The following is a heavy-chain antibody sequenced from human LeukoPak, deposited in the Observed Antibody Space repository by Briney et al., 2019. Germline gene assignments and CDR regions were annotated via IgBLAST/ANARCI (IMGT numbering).Heavy chain of an antibody. CDR3: ARVYYGSGSLHYYYYYMDV. Sequence: SETLSLTCTVSGGSISSYSWSWIRQPAVKGLEWIGRMYTSGSTKYNPSLKSRVTMSVDTSKNQFSLKLSSVTAADTAVYYCARVYYGSGSLHYYYYYMDVWGKGTTVTISS. CDR1: GGSISSYS. D-gene: IGHD3-10*01. V-gene: IGHV4-4*07. J-gene: IGHJ6*03. CDR2: MYTSGST.